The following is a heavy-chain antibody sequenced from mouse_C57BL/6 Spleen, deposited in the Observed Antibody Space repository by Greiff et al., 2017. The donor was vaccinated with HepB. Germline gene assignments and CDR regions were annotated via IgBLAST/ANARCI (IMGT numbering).Heavy chain of an antibody. CDR2: IYPGDGDT. Sequence: LVESGPELVKPGASVKISCKASGYAFSSSWMNWVKQRPGKGLEWIGRIYPGDGDTNYNGKFKGKATLTADKSSSTAYMQLSSLTSEDSAVYFCARSRINYYGSSLDYWGQGTTLTVSS. J-gene: IGHJ2*01. CDR1: GYAFSSSW. CDR3: ARSRINYYGSSLDY. D-gene: IGHD1-1*01. V-gene: IGHV1-82*01.